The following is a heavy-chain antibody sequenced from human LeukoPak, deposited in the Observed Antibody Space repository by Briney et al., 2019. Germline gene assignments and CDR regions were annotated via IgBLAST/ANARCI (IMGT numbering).Heavy chain of an antibody. CDR3: ARGPRITIFGVVMANDAFDI. V-gene: IGHV1-2*02. D-gene: IGHD3-3*01. Sequence: ASVTVSCKASGYTFTSNAINWVRQAPGQGLEWMGWINPKSGGTVYAQKFQGRVTMTRDTSSSTAYMELSRLRFDDTVVYYCARGPRITIFGVVMANDAFDIWGQGTMVTVSS. J-gene: IGHJ3*02. CDR2: INPKSGGT. CDR1: GYTFTSNA.